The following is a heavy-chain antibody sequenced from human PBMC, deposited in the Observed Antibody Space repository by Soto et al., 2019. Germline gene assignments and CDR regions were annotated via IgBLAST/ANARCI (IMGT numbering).Heavy chain of an antibody. CDR3: AQLSVVAAPDCYAMYV. V-gene: IGHV2-5*02. J-gene: IGHJ6*02. Sequence: QITLKESGPTLVKPTQTLTLTCTFSGFSLSTSTMGVGWIRQPPGQALEWLGAIYWDDDTRYSPSLKSRLTFTKDTSKNEVVLTMTNMDPVDTATYFCAQLSVVAAPDCYAMYVWCQGTAVTVSS. D-gene: IGHD2-15*01. CDR1: GFSLSTSTMG. CDR2: IYWDDDT.